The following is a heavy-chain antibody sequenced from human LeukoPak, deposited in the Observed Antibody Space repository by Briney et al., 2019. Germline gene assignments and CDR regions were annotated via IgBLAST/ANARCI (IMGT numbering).Heavy chain of an antibody. CDR1: GFNFKSYG. CDR3: ARGPWGAVAWYYFDY. CDR2: ISYDGTQT. D-gene: IGHD6-19*01. V-gene: IGHV3-30*03. J-gene: IGHJ4*02. Sequence: PGGSLRLSCDASGFNFKSYGMHWVRQAPGKGLEWVALISYDGTQTYYADSVKGRFTISRDNAKNSLYLQMNSLRAEDTAVYYCARGPWGAVAWYYFDYWGQGTPVTVSS.